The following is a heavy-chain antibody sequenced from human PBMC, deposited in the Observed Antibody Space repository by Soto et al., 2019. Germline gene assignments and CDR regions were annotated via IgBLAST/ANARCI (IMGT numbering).Heavy chain of an antibody. CDR3: ARGGSGALTSAAGTTNWFDP. CDR2: ISWSSGNI. D-gene: IGHD6-13*01. J-gene: IGHJ5*02. V-gene: IGHV3-9*01. CDR1: GFSFDDYA. Sequence: EVQLVEAGGGVVQPGRSLRLSCAGSGFSFDDYAMYWVRQVPGAGLGGVAGISWSSGNIAHADSVKGRFIISRDNDKSSLYLQMNSLRSDDTALYFCARGGSGALTSAAGTTNWFDPWGQGTLVIVSS.